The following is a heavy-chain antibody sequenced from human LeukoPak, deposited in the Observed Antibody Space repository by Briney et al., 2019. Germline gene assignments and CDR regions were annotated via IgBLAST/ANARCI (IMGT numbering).Heavy chain of an antibody. J-gene: IGHJ5*02. D-gene: IGHD5-18*01. CDR3: AKDFDGYSYGILDT. Sequence: PGGSLRLSCAASVFTFSIYGMHWVRQAPGKGLEWVAFIRKDGKNKYYGDSVKGRITISRDNSQNTLYLQVNSLRAEDTAVYYCAKDFDGYSYGILDTWGQGTLVTVSS. CDR1: VFTFSIYG. V-gene: IGHV3-30*02. CDR2: IRKDGKNK.